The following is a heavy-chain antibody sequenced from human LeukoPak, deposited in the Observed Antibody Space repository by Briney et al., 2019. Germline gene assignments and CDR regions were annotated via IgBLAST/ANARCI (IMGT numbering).Heavy chain of an antibody. V-gene: IGHV1-69*06. D-gene: IGHD3-16*02. J-gene: IGHJ4*02. Sequence: SVKVSCKASGGIFSSYAINWVRQAPGQGLEWMGRIIPIFGSANYAQKFQGRVTITADKSTRTAYMELSSLRAEDTALYYCAKGSRLREGGSYRFWGQGTLVTVSS. CDR2: IIPIFGSA. CDR3: AKGSRLREGGSYRF. CDR1: GGIFSSYA.